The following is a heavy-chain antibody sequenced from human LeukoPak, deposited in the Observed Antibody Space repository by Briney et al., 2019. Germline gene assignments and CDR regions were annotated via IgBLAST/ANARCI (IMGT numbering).Heavy chain of an antibody. Sequence: KPSETLSLTCAVYGGSFSGYYWSWIRQTPGKGLEWIGEINHSGSTNYNPSLKSRVTISVDTSKNQFSLKLSSVTAADTAVYYCARGLECELDPYFDYWGQGTLVTVSS. V-gene: IGHV4-34*01. CDR2: INHSGST. CDR1: GGSFSGYY. J-gene: IGHJ4*02. D-gene: IGHD1-26*01. CDR3: ARGLECELDPYFDY.